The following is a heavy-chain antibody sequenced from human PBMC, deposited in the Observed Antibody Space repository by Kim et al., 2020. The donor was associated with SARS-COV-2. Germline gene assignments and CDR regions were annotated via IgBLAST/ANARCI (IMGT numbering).Heavy chain of an antibody. V-gene: IGHV3-48*03. J-gene: IGHJ4*02. CDR1: GYDFSDNE. D-gene: IGHD1-7*01. CDR2: ISSGGGSTI. CDR3: SRGNSEDY. Sequence: GGSLRLSCVGSGYDFSDNEMNWVRQAPGKGLEWVSYISSGGGSTIFYADSVKGRFPISSDTAKNSLYLQMNRLRVEDPGVYYCSRGNSEDYWGQGTLVTVST.